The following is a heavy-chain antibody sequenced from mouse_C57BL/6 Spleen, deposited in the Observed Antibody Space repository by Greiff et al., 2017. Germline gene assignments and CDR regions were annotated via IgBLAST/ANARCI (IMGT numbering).Heavy chain of an antibody. Sequence: EVQRVESGEGLVKPGGSLKLSCAASGFTFSSYAMSWVRQTPEKRLEWVAYISSGGDYIYYADTVKGRFTISRDNARNTLYLQMSSLKSEDTAMYYCTRDHDGYHYWYFDVWGTGTTVTVSS. D-gene: IGHD2-3*01. CDR1: GFTFSSYA. J-gene: IGHJ1*03. V-gene: IGHV5-9-1*02. CDR3: TRDHDGYHYWYFDV. CDR2: ISSGGDYI.